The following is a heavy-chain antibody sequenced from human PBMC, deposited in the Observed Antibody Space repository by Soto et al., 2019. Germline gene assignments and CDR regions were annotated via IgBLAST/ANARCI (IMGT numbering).Heavy chain of an antibody. CDR2: ISAYNGNT. CDR3: ARPELRYFHWLSLDY. V-gene: IGHV1-18*01. Sequence: ASVKVSCKASGYTFTSYGISWVRQAPGQGLEWMGWISAYNGNTNYAQKLQGRVTMTTDTSTSTAYMELRSLRSDDTAVYYCARPELRYFHWLSLDYWGQGTLVTVSS. CDR1: GYTFTSYG. D-gene: IGHD3-9*01. J-gene: IGHJ4*02.